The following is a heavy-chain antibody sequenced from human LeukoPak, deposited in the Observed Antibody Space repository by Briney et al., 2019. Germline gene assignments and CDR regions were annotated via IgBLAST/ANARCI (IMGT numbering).Heavy chain of an antibody. CDR1: GGSISSYY. J-gene: IGHJ5*02. V-gene: IGHV4-59*01. CDR2: IYYSGST. Sequence: SETLSLTCTVSGGSISSYYWSWIRQPPGKGLEWIGYIYYSGSTNYNPSLKSRVTISVDTSKNQFSLKLSPVTAADTAVYYCAREGRGYDFWSGYPTSWGQGTLVTVPS. CDR3: AREGRGYDFWSGYPTS. D-gene: IGHD3-3*01.